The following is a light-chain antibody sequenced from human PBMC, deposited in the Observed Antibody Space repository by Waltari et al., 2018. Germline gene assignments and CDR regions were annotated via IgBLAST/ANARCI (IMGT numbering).Light chain of an antibody. CDR1: HSVTRK. Sequence: ETVMTQSPATLSVSPGERATLSCRASHSVTRKLDWYQQKPGQAPRLLIYAASTRATGIPVRFSGSGSGTEFTLTISSLQSEDFAVYYCQQYDNWPPCTFGQGTKVEVK. J-gene: IGKJ1*01. CDR2: AAS. CDR3: QQYDNWPPCT. V-gene: IGKV3-15*01.